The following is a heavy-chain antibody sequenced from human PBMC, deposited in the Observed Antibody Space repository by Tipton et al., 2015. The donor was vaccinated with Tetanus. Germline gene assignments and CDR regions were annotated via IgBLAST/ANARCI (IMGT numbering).Heavy chain of an antibody. CDR2: IYYSGST. CDR3: ARRQDSGSYFLAAFDI. V-gene: IGHV4-39*01. J-gene: IGHJ3*02. Sequence: TLSLTCTVSGGSISSSSYYWGWIRQPPGKGLEWIGSIYYSGSTYYNPSLKSRVTISVDTSKNQLSLKLSSVTAADTAVYYCARRQDSGSYFLAAFDIWGQGTMVTVSS. CDR1: GGSISSSSYY. D-gene: IGHD1-26*01.